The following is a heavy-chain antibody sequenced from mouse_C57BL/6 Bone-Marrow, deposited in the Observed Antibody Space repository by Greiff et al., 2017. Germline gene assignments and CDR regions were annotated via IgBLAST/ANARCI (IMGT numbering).Heavy chain of an antibody. CDR1: GYAFTNYL. V-gene: IGHV1-54*01. CDR3: AREGVEYPFAY. CDR2: INPGSGGT. D-gene: IGHD1-1*02. J-gene: IGHJ3*01. Sequence: QVQLQQSGAELVRPGPSVKVSCKASGYAFTNYLIEWVKQRPGQGLEWIGVINPGSGGTNYNEKFKGKATLTADKSSSTAYMQLSSLTSEDSAVYFCAREGVEYPFAYWGQGTLVTVSA.